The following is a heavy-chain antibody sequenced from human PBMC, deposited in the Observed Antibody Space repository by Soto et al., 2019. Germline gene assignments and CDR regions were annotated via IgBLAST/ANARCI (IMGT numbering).Heavy chain of an antibody. CDR1: GYSVSSSDYY. CDR3: APLTVSLSGPYGIHV. CDR2: MLYSGLT. V-gene: IGHV4-39*01. Sequence: SETLSLTCSVSGYSVSSSDYYWAWIRQPPGKGLEWIGSMLYSGLTYYHPSLKSRVTLSVDTSKNQFSVRLNSVTASDTAVYYCAPLTVSLSGPYGIHVWGQGTTVTVSS. D-gene: IGHD2-15*01. J-gene: IGHJ6*02.